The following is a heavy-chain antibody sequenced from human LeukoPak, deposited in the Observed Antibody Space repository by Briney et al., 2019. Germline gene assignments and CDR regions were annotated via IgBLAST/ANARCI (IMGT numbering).Heavy chain of an antibody. CDR2: ISGPSGYI. J-gene: IGHJ4*02. V-gene: IGHV3-21*01. D-gene: IGHD6-19*01. Sequence: GGSLRLSCAASGFTFSTYRMNWVRQAPGKGLEWVSSISGPSGYIYYADSVEGRFTISRDNAKNSLYLQMHSLRAEDTAVYYCARGISGWFSYIDYWGQGALVTVPS. CDR1: GFTFSTYR. CDR3: ARGISGWFSYIDY.